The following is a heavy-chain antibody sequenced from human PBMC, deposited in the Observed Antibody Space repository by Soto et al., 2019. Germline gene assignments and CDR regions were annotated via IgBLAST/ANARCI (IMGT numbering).Heavy chain of an antibody. Sequence: QVQLRESGPGLVKPSQTLSLTCSVSGASVAGGSYYCSWVRQPPGQGLEWIGYIPSRGRPFYNPSLTGRRTISADTSKMQLALQLTSVTAADTAVYYCARDTYSGYDFGLWCQGTLVTVSS. V-gene: IGHV4-30-4*01. J-gene: IGHJ5*02. CDR2: IPSRGRP. CDR1: GASVAGGSYY. CDR3: ARDTYSGYDFGL. D-gene: IGHD5-12*01.